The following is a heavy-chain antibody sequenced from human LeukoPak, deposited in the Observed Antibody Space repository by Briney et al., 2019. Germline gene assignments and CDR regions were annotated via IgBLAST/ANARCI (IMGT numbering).Heavy chain of an antibody. Sequence: GGSLRLSCAASGFTFSSYSMNWVRQAPGKGLEWVSYISSSGSTIYYADSVKGRFTISRDNAKNSLYLQMNSLRAEDTAVYYCARSPGSGSYYPPSYYFDYWGQGTLVTVSS. V-gene: IGHV3-48*04. CDR3: ARSPGSGSYYPPSYYFDY. J-gene: IGHJ4*02. CDR2: ISSSGSTI. D-gene: IGHD3-10*01. CDR1: GFTFSSYS.